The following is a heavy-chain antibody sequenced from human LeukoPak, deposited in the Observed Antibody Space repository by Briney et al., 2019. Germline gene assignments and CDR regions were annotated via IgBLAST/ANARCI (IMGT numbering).Heavy chain of an antibody. CDR1: GYPISSNYY. Sequence: PSETLSLTCAVSGYPISSNYYWGWIRLPPEKGLEWIANIYHAGKTYYNPSLQSRVTMSVDTSKNLFSLKLNSVAAADTAVYYCARTSGRNWNYDYWGQGTLVTVSS. V-gene: IGHV4-38-2*01. J-gene: IGHJ4*02. D-gene: IGHD1-7*01. CDR3: ARTSGRNWNYDY. CDR2: IYHAGKT.